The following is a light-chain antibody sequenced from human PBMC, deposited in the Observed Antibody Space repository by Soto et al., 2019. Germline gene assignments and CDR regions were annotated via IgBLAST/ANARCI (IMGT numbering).Light chain of an antibody. CDR3: QQYGTSPPYT. Sequence: EIVLTQSPVTLSLSPGERATLSCRASQSVSRSNLAWYQQKTGQAPRLLIYGTSSRATGIPDRFSGSGSGTDFTLTISRLEPEDFAVYYCQQYGTSPPYTFGQGTKLEIK. V-gene: IGKV3-20*01. CDR1: QSVSRSN. CDR2: GTS. J-gene: IGKJ2*01.